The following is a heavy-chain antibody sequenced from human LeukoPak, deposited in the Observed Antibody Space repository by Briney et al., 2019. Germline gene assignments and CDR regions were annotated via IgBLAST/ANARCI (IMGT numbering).Heavy chain of an antibody. D-gene: IGHD3-22*01. CDR3: ARFGGSSDYYYSDY. CDR1: GGSISSGNYY. Sequence: SETLSLTCTVSGGSISSGNYYWSWIRQPPGKGLEWIGYIYYSGSTYYNPSLKSRVTMSVDTSKNQFSLKLSSVTAADTAVYYCARFGGSSDYYYSDYWGQGTLVTVSS. J-gene: IGHJ4*02. V-gene: IGHV4-30-4*01. CDR2: IYYSGST.